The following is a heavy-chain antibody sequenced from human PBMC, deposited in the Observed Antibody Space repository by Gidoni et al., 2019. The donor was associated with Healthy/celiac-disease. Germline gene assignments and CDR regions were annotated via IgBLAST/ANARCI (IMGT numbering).Heavy chain of an antibody. CDR1: GFSLSTARMG. J-gene: IGHJ4*02. V-gene: IGHV2-26*01. Sequence: QVTLKESGPVLVKPTDTLTLTCTVSGFSLSTARMGVSWIRQPPGKALEWLAHIFSNDEKSYSTSLKSRLTISKDTSKSQVVLNMTNMDPVDTATYYCARVIRRDGYNEPWYFDYWGQGTLVTVSS. D-gene: IGHD5-12*01. CDR3: ARVIRRDGYNEPWYFDY. CDR2: IFSNDEK.